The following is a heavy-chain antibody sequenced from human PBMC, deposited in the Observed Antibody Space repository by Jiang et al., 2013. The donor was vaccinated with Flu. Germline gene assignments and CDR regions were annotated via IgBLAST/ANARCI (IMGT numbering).Heavy chain of an antibody. D-gene: IGHD1-26*01. V-gene: IGHV3-21*01. CDR1: GFTFSSYS. CDR3: ARDGPLVGATSRGFDI. CDR2: ISSSSSYI. Sequence: VQLLESGGGLVKPGGSLRLSCAASGFTFSSYSMNWVRQAPGKGLEWVSSISSSSSYIYYADSVKGRFTISRDNAKNSLYLQMNSLRAEDTAVYYCARDGPLVGATSRGFDIWGQGTMVTVSS. J-gene: IGHJ3*02.